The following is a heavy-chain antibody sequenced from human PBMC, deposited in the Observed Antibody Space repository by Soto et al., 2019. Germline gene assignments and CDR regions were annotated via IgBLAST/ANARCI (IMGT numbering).Heavy chain of an antibody. CDR3: ATATISPVSATLYHYGMDV. CDR1: GGTFNNLA. Sequence: QVQLVQSGAEVKKPGSSVKVSCQASGGTFNNLAFTWVRQAPGQGLEWLGGIMPVFHTTNIAQTFQDRITVTADDFTTTVYMEMTSLRYDDTAVYYCATATISPVSATLYHYGMDVWGQGTTVTVSS. J-gene: IGHJ6*02. D-gene: IGHD6-25*01. V-gene: IGHV1-69*01. CDR2: IMPVFHTT.